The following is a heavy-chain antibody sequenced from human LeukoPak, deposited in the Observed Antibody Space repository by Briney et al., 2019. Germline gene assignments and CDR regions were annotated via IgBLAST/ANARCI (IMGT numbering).Heavy chain of an antibody. V-gene: IGHV3-64*01. J-gene: IGHJ6*03. CDR2: ISSNGGST. CDR3: ARGGYSSVAGFYYMDV. Sequence: PGGSLRLSCAASGFTFSSYAMHWVRQAPGKGLEYVSAISSNGGSTYYANSVKGRFTISRDNSKNTLYLQMGSLRAEDMAVYYCARGGYSSVAGFYYMDVCGKGTTVTVSS. CDR1: GFTFSSYA. D-gene: IGHD5-18*01.